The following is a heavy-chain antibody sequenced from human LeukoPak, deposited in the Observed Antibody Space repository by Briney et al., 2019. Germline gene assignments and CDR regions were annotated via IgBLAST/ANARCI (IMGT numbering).Heavy chain of an antibody. J-gene: IGHJ4*02. D-gene: IGHD6-19*01. V-gene: IGHV3-53*01. CDR2: IYSGGTT. Sequence: GSLRLSCAVSGFTVSGNYMSWVRQAPGKGLEWVSLIYSGGTTYYADSVKGRFTISRDNSKNTLYLQMNSLRAEDTAVYYCARYQWLETYYFDYWGQGTLVTVSS. CDR3: ARYQWLETYYFDY. CDR1: GFTVSGNY.